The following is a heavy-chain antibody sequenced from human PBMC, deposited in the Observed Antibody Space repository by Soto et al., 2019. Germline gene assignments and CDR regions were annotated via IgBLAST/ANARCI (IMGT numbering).Heavy chain of an antibody. J-gene: IGHJ4*02. CDR1: SGSISSSNW. V-gene: IGHV4-4*02. CDR3: ARYSIHPGSGGGFDY. Sequence: QVQLQESGPGLVKPSGTLSLTCAVSSGSISSSNWWSWVRQPPGKGLEWIGENYHSGSTNYNPSLKSRVTISVDKSKNQFSLKLSSVTAADTAVYYCARYSIHPGSGGGFDYWGQGTLVTVSS. D-gene: IGHD2-15*01. CDR2: NYHSGST.